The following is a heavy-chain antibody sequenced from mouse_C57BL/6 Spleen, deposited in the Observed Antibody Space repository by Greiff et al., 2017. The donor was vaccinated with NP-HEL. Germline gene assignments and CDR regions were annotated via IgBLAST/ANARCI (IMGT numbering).Heavy chain of an antibody. Sequence: EVHLVESGPELVKPGASVKMSCKASGYTFTDYNMHWVKQSHGKSLEWIGYINPNNGGTSYNQKFKGKATLTVNKSSSPAYMELRSLTSEDSAVYYCARFDYAPNYWGQGTTLTVSS. CDR3: ARFDYAPNY. V-gene: IGHV1-22*01. CDR2: INPNNGGT. D-gene: IGHD1-1*02. J-gene: IGHJ2*01. CDR1: GYTFTDYN.